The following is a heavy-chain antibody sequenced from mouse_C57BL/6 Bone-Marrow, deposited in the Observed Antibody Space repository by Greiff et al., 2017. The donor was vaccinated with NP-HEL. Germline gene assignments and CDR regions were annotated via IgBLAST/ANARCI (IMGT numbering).Heavy chain of an antibody. J-gene: IGHJ4*01. CDR1: GYAFSSSW. CDR3: ARFLYYGSSYDVDY. V-gene: IGHV1-82*01. Sequence: VKLMESGPELVKPGASVKISCKASGYAFSSSWMNWVKQRPGKGLEWIGRIYPGDGDTNYNGKFKGKATLTADKSSSTAYMQLSSLTSEDSAVYFCARFLYYGSSYDVDYWGQGTSVTVSS. D-gene: IGHD1-1*01. CDR2: IYPGDGDT.